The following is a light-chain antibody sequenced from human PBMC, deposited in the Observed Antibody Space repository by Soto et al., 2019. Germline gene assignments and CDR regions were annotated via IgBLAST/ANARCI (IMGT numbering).Light chain of an antibody. CDR3: QQYNQWPGT. V-gene: IGKV3-15*01. CDR1: RGISSN. J-gene: IGKJ1*01. Sequence: IVMTQSPATLSVSPVERATLSCMASRGISSNLAWYQQKPGQAPRLLIYDASTRATGIPARFSGSGSGTEFTLTISSLQSEDFAVYHCQQYNQWPGTFGQGTKVDIK. CDR2: DAS.